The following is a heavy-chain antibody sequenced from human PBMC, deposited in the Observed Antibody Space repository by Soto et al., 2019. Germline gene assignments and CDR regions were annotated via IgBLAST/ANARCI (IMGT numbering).Heavy chain of an antibody. CDR1: GFTFSSYG. CDR2: ILYDGSNK. D-gene: IGHD3-9*01. Sequence: HPGGSLRLACAASGFTFSSYGMHWVRQAPGKGLEWVAVILYDGSNKYYADSVKGRFTISRDNSKNTLYLQMNSLRAEDTAVYYCAKDGGIVRYFDWPVDYGMDVWGQGTTVTVSS. CDR3: AKDGGIVRYFDWPVDYGMDV. V-gene: IGHV3-30*18. J-gene: IGHJ6*02.